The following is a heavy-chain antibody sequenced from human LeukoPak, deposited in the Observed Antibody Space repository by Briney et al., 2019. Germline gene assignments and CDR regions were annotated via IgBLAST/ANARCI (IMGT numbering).Heavy chain of an antibody. V-gene: IGHV3-23*01. Sequence: GGSLRLSCAASGFTFGSYAMTWVRQGPGKGLEWVSTISGSGACTNYADSVKGRFTISRDNSKNTVYLQMNNLRAEDTAVYYCAKGGSYGDYVRVYDASDIWGQGTMVTVSS. J-gene: IGHJ3*02. D-gene: IGHD4-17*01. CDR1: GFTFGSYA. CDR2: ISGSGACT. CDR3: AKGGSYGDYVRVYDASDI.